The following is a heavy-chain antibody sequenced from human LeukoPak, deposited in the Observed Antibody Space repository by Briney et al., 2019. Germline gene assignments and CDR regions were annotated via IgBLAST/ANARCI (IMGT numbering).Heavy chain of an antibody. V-gene: IGHV3-21*01. CDR2: ISSSSSYI. D-gene: IGHD6-19*01. CDR3: ARDSPTGGSGWYWYYFDY. Sequence: GGSLRLSCAASGFTFSSYSMNWVRQAPGKGLEWVSSISSSSSYIYYADSVKGRFTISRDNAKNSLYLQMNSLRAEDTAVYYCARDSPTGGSGWYWYYFDYWGQGTLVTVSS. CDR1: GFTFSSYS. J-gene: IGHJ4*02.